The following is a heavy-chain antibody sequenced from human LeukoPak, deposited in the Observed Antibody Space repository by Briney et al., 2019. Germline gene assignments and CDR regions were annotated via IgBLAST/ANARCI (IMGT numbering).Heavy chain of an antibody. V-gene: IGHV1-69*04. D-gene: IGHD3-22*01. J-gene: IGHJ4*02. Sequence: ASVKVSCKASGGTFSSYAISWVRQAPGQGLEWMGRIIPILGIANYAQKFQGRVTITADKSTSTAYMELSSLRSEDTAVYYCGVTAWQYDSSGYPYFDYWGQGTLVTVSS. CDR2: IIPILGIA. CDR1: GGTFSSYA. CDR3: GVTAWQYDSSGYPYFDY.